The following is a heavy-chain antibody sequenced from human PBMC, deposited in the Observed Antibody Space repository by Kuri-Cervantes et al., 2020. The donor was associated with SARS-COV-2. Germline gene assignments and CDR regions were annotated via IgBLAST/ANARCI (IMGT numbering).Heavy chain of an antibody. D-gene: IGHD3-3*01. V-gene: IGHV4-39*01. CDR3: ARRSTSITIFGVVNINPFDY. CDR1: SFTSYW. J-gene: IGHJ4*02. Sequence: SFTSYWIGWIRQPPGKGLEWIGSIYYSGSTYYNPSLKSRVTISVDTSKNQFSLKLSSVTAADTAVYYCARRSTSITIFGVVNINPFDYWGQGTLVTVSS. CDR2: IYYSGST.